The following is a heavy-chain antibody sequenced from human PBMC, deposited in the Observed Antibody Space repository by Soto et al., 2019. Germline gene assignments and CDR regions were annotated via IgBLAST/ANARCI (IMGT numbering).Heavy chain of an antibody. CDR3: ARDRVAGIWGDAFDI. Sequence: ASVKVSCKPSGYTFTNHGINWVRQAPGQGLEWMGWINPYNANTNYAQKLQGRVTMTTDTSTSTAYIDQRSLTSDDTAGFYCARDRVAGIWGDAFDIWGQGTMVTVSS. D-gene: IGHD3-16*01. V-gene: IGHV1-18*04. CDR2: INPYNANT. J-gene: IGHJ3*02. CDR1: GYTFTNHG.